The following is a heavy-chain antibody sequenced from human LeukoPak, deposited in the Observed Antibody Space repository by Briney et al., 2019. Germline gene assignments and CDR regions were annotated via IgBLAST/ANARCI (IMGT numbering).Heavy chain of an antibody. CDR1: GFTFSSYA. J-gene: IGHJ5*02. D-gene: IGHD6-25*01. Sequence: PGGSLRLSCAASGFTFSSYAMSWVRQALGKGLEWVSAISGSGGSTYYADSVKGRFTISRDNSKNTLYLQMNSLRAEDTAVYYCAKDQRGSSGAPGAWFDPWGQGNPGHRLP. CDR2: ISGSGGST. V-gene: IGHV3-23*01. CDR3: AKDQRGSSGAPGAWFDP.